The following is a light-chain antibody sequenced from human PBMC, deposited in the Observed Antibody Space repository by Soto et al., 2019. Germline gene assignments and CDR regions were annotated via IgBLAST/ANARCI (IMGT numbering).Light chain of an antibody. CDR1: QSVRSSH. V-gene: IGKV3-20*01. Sequence: EIVLSQSPGTLSLSQRERATLSCRTSQSVRSSHLAWYQQKPGQAPRLLIYGASSRATGIPDRFSGSGSGTDFTLTISRLEPEDFAVYHCQQYSSSPITFGQR. J-gene: IGKJ5*01. CDR3: QQYSSSPIT. CDR2: GAS.